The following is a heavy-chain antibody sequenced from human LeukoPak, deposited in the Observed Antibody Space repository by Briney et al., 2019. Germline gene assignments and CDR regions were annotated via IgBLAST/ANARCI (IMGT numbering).Heavy chain of an antibody. D-gene: IGHD2-15*01. Sequence: SETLSLTCTVSGGSISSSSYYWGWVRQPPGKGLEWIGSIHYSGSTYYNPSLKSRLTMSVDTSKNQFSLKLSSVTAADTAVYYCASYCSGGTCYLGFDYRGQGTLVTVSS. J-gene: IGHJ4*02. CDR1: GGSISSSSYY. CDR3: ASYCSGGTCYLGFDY. CDR2: IHYSGST. V-gene: IGHV4-39*01.